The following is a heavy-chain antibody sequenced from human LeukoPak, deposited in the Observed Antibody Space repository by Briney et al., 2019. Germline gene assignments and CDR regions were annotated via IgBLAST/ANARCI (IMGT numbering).Heavy chain of an antibody. CDR1: GFTFSSYS. CDR3: ARDAYGSGSPYYFDY. Sequence: GGSLRLSCAASGFTFSSYSMNWVRQAPGKGLEWVSSISSSSSYIYYADSVKGRFSISRENAKNSLYLQMTSLRDEDTAVYYCARDAYGSGSPYYFDYWGQGTLVTVSS. D-gene: IGHD3-10*01. V-gene: IGHV3-21*01. J-gene: IGHJ4*02. CDR2: ISSSSSYI.